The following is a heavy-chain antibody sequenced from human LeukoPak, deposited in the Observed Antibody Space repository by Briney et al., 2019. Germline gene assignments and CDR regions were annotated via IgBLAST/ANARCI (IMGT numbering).Heavy chain of an antibody. CDR1: GFTFSSYA. CDR3: AKWSYDSSGYYSYYFDY. J-gene: IGHJ4*02. CDR2: ISGSGGST. D-gene: IGHD3-22*01. Sequence: GGSLRLSCAASGFTFSSYAMSWVRQAPGKGLEWVSAISGSGGSTYYAGSVKGRFTISRDNSKNTLYLQMNSLRAEDTAVYYCAKWSYDSSGYYSYYFDYWGQGTLVTVSS. V-gene: IGHV3-23*01.